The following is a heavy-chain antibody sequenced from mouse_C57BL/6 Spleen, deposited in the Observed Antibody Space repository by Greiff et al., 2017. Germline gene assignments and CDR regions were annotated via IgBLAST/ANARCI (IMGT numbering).Heavy chain of an antibody. CDR1: GYAFTNYL. V-gene: IGHV1-54*01. J-gene: IGHJ2*01. Sequence: VQLQQSGAELVRPGTSVKVSCKASGYAFTNYLIEWVKQRPGQGLERIGVINPGSGGTNSNETFKGKATLTADKSSSTAYMQLSSLTSLDSAVYFCARSLITTVVAPFDYWGQGTTLTVSS. CDR3: ARSLITTVVAPFDY. CDR2: INPGSGGT. D-gene: IGHD1-1*01.